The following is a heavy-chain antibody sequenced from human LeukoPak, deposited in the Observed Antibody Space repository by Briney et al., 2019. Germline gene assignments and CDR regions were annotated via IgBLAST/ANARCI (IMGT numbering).Heavy chain of an antibody. CDR2: MNPNSGNT. Sequence: ASVKVSCKASGYTFTSYDINWVRQATGQGLEWMGWMNPNSGNTGYAQKFQGRVTMTRNTSISTAYMELSSLRSEGTAVYYCARTKKSITIFGVVMNSYMDVWGKGTTVTVSS. J-gene: IGHJ6*03. D-gene: IGHD3-3*01. CDR1: GYTFTSYD. V-gene: IGHV1-8*01. CDR3: ARTKKSITIFGVVMNSYMDV.